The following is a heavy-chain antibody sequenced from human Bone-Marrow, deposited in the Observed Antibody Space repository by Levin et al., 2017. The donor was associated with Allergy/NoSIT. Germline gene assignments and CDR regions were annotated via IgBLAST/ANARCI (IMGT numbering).Heavy chain of an antibody. CDR3: ATAPGVAVAANKWYFAY. Sequence: GGSLRLSCVASGFTFSGQAMHWVRQAPGKGLEWVAATSHDEGNKYYADSVKGRFTISRDNSKNTLFLQMNSLRAEDTAVYHCATAPGVAVAANKWYFAYWGQGTLVTVSS. J-gene: IGHJ4*02. CDR1: GFTFSGQA. CDR2: TSHDEGNK. V-gene: IGHV3-30-3*01. D-gene: IGHD6-19*01.